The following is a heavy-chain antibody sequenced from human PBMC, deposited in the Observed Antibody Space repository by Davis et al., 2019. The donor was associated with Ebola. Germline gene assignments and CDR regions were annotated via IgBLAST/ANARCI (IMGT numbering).Heavy chain of an antibody. CDR2: ISGSGSST. CDR1: GFSFRRSA. Sequence: GESLKISCPTSGFSFRRSALNWVRQSPGKGLEWVSTISGSGSSTYYAESVKGRFTISRDASKNTLSLQMNSLRSEDTGIYYCAKDIGVSYSGDRYFDSWGQGTPVTVSS. V-gene: IGHV3-23*01. D-gene: IGHD2-21*02. J-gene: IGHJ4*02. CDR3: AKDIGVSYSGDRYFDS.